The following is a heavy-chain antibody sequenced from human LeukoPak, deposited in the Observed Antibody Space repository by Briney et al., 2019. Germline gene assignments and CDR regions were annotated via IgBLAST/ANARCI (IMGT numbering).Heavy chain of an antibody. CDR3: AVYRSGTTIFLPPDY. D-gene: IGHD3-9*01. V-gene: IGHV1-18*01. Sequence: ASVKVSCKASGYTFTSYGISWVRQAPGQGLEWMGWISAYNGNTNYAQKLQGRVTMTTDTSTSTAYMELRSLRSDDTAVYYCAVYRSGTTIFLPPDYWGQEPWSPSPQ. CDR2: ISAYNGNT. J-gene: IGHJ4*01. CDR1: GYTFTSYG.